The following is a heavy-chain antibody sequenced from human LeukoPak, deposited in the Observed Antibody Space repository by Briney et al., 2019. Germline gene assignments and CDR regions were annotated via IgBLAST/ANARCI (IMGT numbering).Heavy chain of an antibody. Sequence: PGRSLRLSCAASGFTFDDYAMHWVRHAPGKGLEWVSGISWNSGSIGYADSVKGRFTISRDNAENSLYLQMNSLRAEDTALYYCAKEVLDYYDSSGPLNYWGQGTLVTVSS. D-gene: IGHD3-22*01. CDR1: GFTFDDYA. J-gene: IGHJ4*02. CDR3: AKEVLDYYDSSGPLNY. CDR2: ISWNSGSI. V-gene: IGHV3-9*01.